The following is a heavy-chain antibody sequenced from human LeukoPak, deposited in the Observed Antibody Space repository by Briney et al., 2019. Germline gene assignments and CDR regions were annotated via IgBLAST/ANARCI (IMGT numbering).Heavy chain of an antibody. Sequence: GGSLRLSCAASGFTFGSYGMHWVRQAPGKGLEWVTFIRSDGSNKYYADSVKGRFTISRDNSKNTLYLQMNSLRAEDTVVYYCAKDEEQYSSGWYRIRWFDPWGQGTLVTVSS. CDR3: AKDEEQYSSGWYRIRWFDP. CDR1: GFTFGSYG. D-gene: IGHD6-19*01. J-gene: IGHJ5*02. CDR2: IRSDGSNK. V-gene: IGHV3-30*02.